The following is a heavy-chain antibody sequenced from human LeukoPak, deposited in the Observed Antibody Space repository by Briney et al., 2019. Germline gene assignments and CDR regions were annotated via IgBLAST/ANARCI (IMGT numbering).Heavy chain of an antibody. Sequence: ETLSLTCTVAGGSISSSSYHWGWIRQPPGKGLEWIGTIYYSGSTYYNPSLMSRVTMSLDTSNNQFSLKLNSVTAADTAVYYCARGKYGGTSWSYYFDYWGQGTLVTVSS. CDR3: ARGKYGGTSWSYYFDY. V-gene: IGHV4-39*07. CDR1: GGSISSSSYH. D-gene: IGHD6-13*01. J-gene: IGHJ4*02. CDR2: IYYSGST.